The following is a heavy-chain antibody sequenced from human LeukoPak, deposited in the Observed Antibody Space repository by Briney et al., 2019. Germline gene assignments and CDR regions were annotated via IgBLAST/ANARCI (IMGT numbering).Heavy chain of an antibody. Sequence: PSETLSLTCAVSGGSISTTNWWNLVRQPPGKGLEWIGEIYHTGSTNYNPSLKSRVTISVDKSKNQFSLKLSSVTAADTAVYYCAACSGGSCYGGYFDYWGQGTLVTVSS. D-gene: IGHD2-15*01. CDR2: IYHTGST. CDR1: GGSISTTNW. V-gene: IGHV4-4*02. CDR3: AACSGGSCYGGYFDY. J-gene: IGHJ4*02.